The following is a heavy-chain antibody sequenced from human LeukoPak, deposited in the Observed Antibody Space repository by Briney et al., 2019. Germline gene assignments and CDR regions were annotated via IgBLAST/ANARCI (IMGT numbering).Heavy chain of an antibody. V-gene: IGHV4-4*02. J-gene: IGHJ4*02. CDR3: ARDSSGSLYFDY. CDR2: IYHSGST. CDR1: GYSISSAYY. D-gene: IGHD1-26*01. Sequence: SETLSLTCTVSGYSISSAYYWSWVRQPPGKGLEWIGEIYHSGSTNYNPSLKSRVTISVDKSKNQFSLKLSSVTAADTAVYYCARDSSGSLYFDYWGQGTLVTVSS.